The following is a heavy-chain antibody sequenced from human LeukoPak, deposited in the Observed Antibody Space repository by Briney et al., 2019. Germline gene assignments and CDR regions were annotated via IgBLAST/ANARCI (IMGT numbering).Heavy chain of an antibody. J-gene: IGHJ4*02. CDR3: TRLWGDCGGDCYSRDY. Sequence: PGGSLKLSCAASGFTFSGSTMHWVRQASGKGLERVGRIRSKHDSYATVYGASVKGRFTISRDDSKNTAYLQMNSLKIEDTAVYYCTRLWGDCGGDCYSRDYWGQGTLVTVSS. V-gene: IGHV3-73*01. D-gene: IGHD2-21*02. CDR1: GFTFSGST. CDR2: IRSKHDSYAT.